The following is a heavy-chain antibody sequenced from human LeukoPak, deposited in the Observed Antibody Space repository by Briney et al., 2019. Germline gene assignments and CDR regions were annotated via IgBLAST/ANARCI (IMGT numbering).Heavy chain of an antibody. CDR2: ISNGGAST. J-gene: IGHJ3*02. Sequence: PGGSLRLCCAASGFTVSNYGMSWVRQAQGKGLEWVSGISNGGASTYYADSVKGRFTISRDNSKYTLYLQMNSLRAEDTALYYCAKWAKMATPDGFDIWGQGTMVTVPS. CDR3: AKWAKMATPDGFDI. D-gene: IGHD5-24*01. CDR1: GFTVSNYG. V-gene: IGHV3-23*01.